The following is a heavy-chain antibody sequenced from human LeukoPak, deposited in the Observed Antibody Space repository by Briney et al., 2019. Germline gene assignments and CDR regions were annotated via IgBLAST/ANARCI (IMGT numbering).Heavy chain of an antibody. CDR2: IIPIFGTA. CDR3: ARSVGYSSGWPDFFDY. D-gene: IGHD6-19*01. J-gene: IGHJ4*02. Sequence: EASVKVSCKASGGTSSSYAISWVRQAPGQGLEWMGGIIPIFGTANYAQKFQGRVTITADESTSTAYMELSSLRSEDTAVYYCARSVGYSSGWPDFFDYWGQGTLVTVSS. CDR1: GGTSSSYA. V-gene: IGHV1-69*13.